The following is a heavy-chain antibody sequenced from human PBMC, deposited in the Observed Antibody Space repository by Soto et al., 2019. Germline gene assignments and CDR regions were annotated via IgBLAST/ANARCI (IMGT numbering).Heavy chain of an antibody. Sequence: ASVKVSCKASGYTFTGYYMHWVRLAPGQGLEWMGWISANNGNTNYAQKLQGRVTMTRDTSKSTAYMELSRLRSEDTAVYYCARDRGYGGVAARYFDYWGQGTLVTVSS. CDR1: GYTFTGYY. CDR2: ISANNGNT. J-gene: IGHJ4*02. V-gene: IGHV1-18*01. CDR3: ARDRGYGGVAARYFDY. D-gene: IGHD6-6*01.